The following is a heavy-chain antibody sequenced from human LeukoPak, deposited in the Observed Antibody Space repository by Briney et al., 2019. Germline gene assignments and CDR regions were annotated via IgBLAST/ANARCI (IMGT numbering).Heavy chain of an antibody. Sequence: GESLKISCKGSGYSFTSSWIGWVRQMPGKGLEWMGIIYPGDSDTRYSPSFQGQVTISADKSISTAYLQSSSLKASDTAMYYCAIYSDTYYFDHWGQGTLVTVSS. D-gene: IGHD1-26*01. CDR1: GYSFTSSW. V-gene: IGHV5-51*01. J-gene: IGHJ4*02. CDR2: IYPGDSDT. CDR3: AIYSDTYYFDH.